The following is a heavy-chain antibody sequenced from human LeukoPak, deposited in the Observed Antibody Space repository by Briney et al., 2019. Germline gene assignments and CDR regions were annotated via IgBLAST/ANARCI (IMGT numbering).Heavy chain of an antibody. D-gene: IGHD6-13*01. J-gene: IGHJ4*02. CDR1: GGSFSGYY. V-gene: IGHV4-34*01. CDR2: INHSGST. CDR3: ASRGLRDILAAASPPTDY. Sequence: SETLSLTCAVYGGSFSGYYWSWIRQPPGKGLEWTGEINHSGSTNYNPSLKSRVTISVDTSKNQFSLKLSSVTAADTAVYYCASRGLRDILAAASPPTDYWGQGTLVTVSS.